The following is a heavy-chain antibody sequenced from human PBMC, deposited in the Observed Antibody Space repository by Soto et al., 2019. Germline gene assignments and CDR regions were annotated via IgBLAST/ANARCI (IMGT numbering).Heavy chain of an antibody. CDR1: GDSVSSNSGA. D-gene: IGHD6-6*01. Sequence: PSQTLSLTCAISGDSVSSNSGAWSWIRQSPSRGLEWLGRTFYRSKWYSDYAVSLRGRITINSDTSKNQFSLQLNSVTPEDTAIYFCARDGGGYSTSFAMDVWGQGTPVTVSS. V-gene: IGHV6-1*01. CDR2: TFYRSKWYS. CDR3: ARDGGGYSTSFAMDV. J-gene: IGHJ6*02.